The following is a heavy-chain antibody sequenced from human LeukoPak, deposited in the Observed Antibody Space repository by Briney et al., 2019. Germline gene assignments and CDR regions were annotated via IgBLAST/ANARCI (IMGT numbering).Heavy chain of an antibody. CDR3: AGDKGVVPAAAIRPGDY. CDR1: GFTFSSYA. CDR2: ISGSGGST. J-gene: IGHJ4*02. D-gene: IGHD2-2*01. V-gene: IGHV3-23*01. Sequence: PGGSLRLSCAASGFTFSSYAMSWVRQAPGKGLEWVSAISGSGGSTYYADSVKGRFTISRDNSKNTLYLQMNSLRAEDTAVYYCAGDKGVVPAAAIRPGDYWGQGTLVTVSS.